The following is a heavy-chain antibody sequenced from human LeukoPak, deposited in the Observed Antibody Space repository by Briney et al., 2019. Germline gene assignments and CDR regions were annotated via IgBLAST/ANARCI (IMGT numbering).Heavy chain of an antibody. D-gene: IGHD3-10*01. CDR2: IYPGDSDT. V-gene: IGHV5-51*01. CDR1: GYRFTSYW. J-gene: IGHJ5*02. Sequence: GESLKISCKGSGYRFTSYWIGWVRQMPGKGLEWMGIIYPGDSDTRYSPSFQGQITIPADKSISTAYLQWSSLKASDTAMYYCARRWSTPMVRGAEWFDPWGQGTLVTVSS. CDR3: ARRWSTPMVRGAEWFDP.